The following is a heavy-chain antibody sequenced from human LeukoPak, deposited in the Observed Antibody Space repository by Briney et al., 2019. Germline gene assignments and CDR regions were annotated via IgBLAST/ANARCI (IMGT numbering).Heavy chain of an antibody. CDR2: ISGSGGST. J-gene: IGHJ4*02. V-gene: IGHV3-23*01. D-gene: IGHD5-12*01. CDR3: ANGELDIVATVALDY. Sequence: GGSLRLSCAASGFTFSSYAMSWVRQAPGKGLEWVSAISGSGGSTYYADSVKGRFTISRDNSKNTLYLQMNSLRAEDTAVYYCANGELDIVATVALDYWGQGTLVTVSS. CDR1: GFTFSSYA.